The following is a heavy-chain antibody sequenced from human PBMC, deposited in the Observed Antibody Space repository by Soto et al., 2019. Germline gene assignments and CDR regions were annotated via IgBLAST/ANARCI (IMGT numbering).Heavy chain of an antibody. CDR2: IKPDGGAT. CDR1: DFTFRNSW. V-gene: IGHV3-7*03. CDR3: FGGNGGPQ. D-gene: IGHD3-16*01. J-gene: IGHJ4*02. Sequence: GGSLRLSCATSDFTFRNSWINWVRQAPGKGLEWVANIKPDGGATNYVDSVKGRFTISRDNVRNSASLQMNSLRVEDTAVYFCFGGNGGPQWRQRTLVSVTA.